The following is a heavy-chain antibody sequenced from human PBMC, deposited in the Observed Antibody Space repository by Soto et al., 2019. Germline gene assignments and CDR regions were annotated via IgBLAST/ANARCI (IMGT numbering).Heavy chain of an antibody. CDR3: AKDEGITDYYDSSGYFDY. CDR1: GFTFSSYG. J-gene: IGHJ4*02. CDR2: ISYDGSNK. Sequence: GWSLRLSCAASGFTFSSYGMHWVRQAPGKGLEWVAVISYDGSNKYHADSVKGRFTISRDNSKNTLYLQMNSLRAEDTAVYYCAKDEGITDYYDSSGYFDYWGQGTLVTVS. V-gene: IGHV3-30*18. D-gene: IGHD3-22*01.